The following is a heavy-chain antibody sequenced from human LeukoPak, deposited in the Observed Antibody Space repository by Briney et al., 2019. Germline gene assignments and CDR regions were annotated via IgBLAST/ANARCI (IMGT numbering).Heavy chain of an antibody. CDR1: GFTFSSYA. V-gene: IGHV3-30-3*01. D-gene: IGHD2-2*01. Sequence: GGSLRLSCAASGFTFSSYAMYWVRQAPGKGLEWVAVISYDGSNKYYADSVKGRFTISRDNSKNTLYLQMNSLRAEDTAVYYCARETGARYQLLFSYGMDVWGQGTTVTVSS. J-gene: IGHJ6*02. CDR3: ARETGARYQLLFSYGMDV. CDR2: ISYDGSNK.